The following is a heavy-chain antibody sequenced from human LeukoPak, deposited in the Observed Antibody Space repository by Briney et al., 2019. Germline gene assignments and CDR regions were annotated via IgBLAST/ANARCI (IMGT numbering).Heavy chain of an antibody. Sequence: PSETLSLTCTVPGGSISSYYWSWIRQPAGKGLEWIGRIYTSGSTNYNPSLKSRVTMSVDTSKNQFSLKLSSVTAADTAVYYCARDSSGWSSGYYFDYWGQGTLVTVSS. CDR3: ARDSSGWSSGYYFDY. CDR1: GGSISSYY. J-gene: IGHJ4*02. V-gene: IGHV4-4*07. CDR2: IYTSGST. D-gene: IGHD6-19*01.